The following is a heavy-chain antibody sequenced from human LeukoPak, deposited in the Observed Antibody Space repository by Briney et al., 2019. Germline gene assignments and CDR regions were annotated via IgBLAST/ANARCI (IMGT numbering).Heavy chain of an antibody. J-gene: IGHJ4*02. CDR1: VFTFTIAC. D-gene: IGHD1-7*01. V-gene: IGHV3-15*01. Sequence: GGSLSLSCAVSVFTFTIACMNCVRQAPGRGVEWVGRIKIKAEARTTDYSARVKGRFTNSRDDSKNTLYLQMSSLKTGHTAAYYCVRAGLRTTPYYFDGWGQGTLVT. CDR3: VRAGLRTTPYYFDG. CDR2: IKIKAEARTT.